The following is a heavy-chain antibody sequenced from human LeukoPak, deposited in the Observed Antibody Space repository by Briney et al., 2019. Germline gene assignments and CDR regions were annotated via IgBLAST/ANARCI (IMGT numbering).Heavy chain of an antibody. Sequence: PGGSLRLSCAASGFTFSSYAMSWVRQAPGKGLEWVSAISGSGGSTYYADSVKGRFTISRDNSKNTLYLQMNSLRAEDTAVYYCARGSGYYHGGPDYWGQGTLVTVSS. CDR1: GFTFSSYA. CDR3: ARGSGYYHGGPDY. J-gene: IGHJ4*02. CDR2: ISGSGGST. D-gene: IGHD3-22*01. V-gene: IGHV3-23*01.